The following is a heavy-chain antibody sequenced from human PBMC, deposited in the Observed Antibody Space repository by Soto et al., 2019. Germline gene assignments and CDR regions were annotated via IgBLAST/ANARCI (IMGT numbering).Heavy chain of an antibody. Sequence: QVQLVQSGAEVKKPGASVTVSCKAYGYNFNGYYLNWVRQAPGQGPEWMGWINPSSGGPKYAQNFQGRFTMTTDTSINTAYMVLSGLRSDDTAVYYSARVVDDSASGIGGFEVWGQGTMVTVSS. CDR3: ARVVDDSASGIGGFEV. V-gene: IGHV1-2*02. CDR2: INPSSGGP. D-gene: IGHD3-10*01. CDR1: GYNFNGYY. J-gene: IGHJ3*01.